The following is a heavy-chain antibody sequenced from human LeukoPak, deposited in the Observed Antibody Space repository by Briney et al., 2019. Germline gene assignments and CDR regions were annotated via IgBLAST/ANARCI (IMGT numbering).Heavy chain of an antibody. D-gene: IGHD5-12*01. CDR2: ISGSGGST. V-gene: IGHV3-23*01. Sequence: GGSLRLSCAVSGFTYSSYAMSWVRQAPGKGLEWVSSISGSGGSTYYADSVKGRFTISRDDAESSLYVRMNSLRDEDTAVYYCARFGYSGWNLEYWGQGTLVTVSS. J-gene: IGHJ4*02. CDR3: ARFGYSGWNLEY. CDR1: GFTYSSYA.